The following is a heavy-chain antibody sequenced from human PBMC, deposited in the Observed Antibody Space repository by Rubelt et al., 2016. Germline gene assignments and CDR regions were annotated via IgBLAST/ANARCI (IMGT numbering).Heavy chain of an antibody. D-gene: IGHD1-26*01. CDR2: ICSCGST. CDR1: GFTFSSYA. V-gene: IGHV3-NL1*01. J-gene: IGHJ4*02. CDR3: ARGVGY. Sequence: QVQLVESGGGVVQPGRSLRLSCAATGFTFSSYAMHWVRQAPGKGLEWVSVICSCGSTYYAYSVKGRFTISRHNSKNTLYLQMNSLRAEDTAVYYCARGVGYWGQGTLVTVSS.